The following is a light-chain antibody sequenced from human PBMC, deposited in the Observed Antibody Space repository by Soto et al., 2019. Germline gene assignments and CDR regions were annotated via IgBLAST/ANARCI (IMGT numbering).Light chain of an antibody. CDR1: QSVSSEY. Sequence: EILLTQSPGTLSLSPGERATLSCRASQSVSSEYLAWYQQRPDQAPRLLFYGASSRATGIPDRFSGSGSGTEFTLTISSLQSEDFAVYYCQQYNGWPLTFGGGTKVDI. CDR3: QQYNGWPLT. CDR2: GAS. V-gene: IGKV3-20*01. J-gene: IGKJ4*01.